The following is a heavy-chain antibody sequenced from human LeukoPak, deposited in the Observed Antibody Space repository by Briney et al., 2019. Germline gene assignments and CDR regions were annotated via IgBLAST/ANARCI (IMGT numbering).Heavy chain of an antibody. CDR1: GFIFSSYA. J-gene: IGHJ4*02. CDR2: ISGSGVIT. Sequence: GGSLRLSCAASGFIFSSYAMSWVRQAPGKGLEWVSAISGSGVITYYADSVKGRVTISRDSSKNTLYLQMNSLRVEDTAVYYCAKDMVIAATPFDYWGQGTLVTVSS. D-gene: IGHD2-15*01. V-gene: IGHV3-23*01. CDR3: AKDMVIAATPFDY.